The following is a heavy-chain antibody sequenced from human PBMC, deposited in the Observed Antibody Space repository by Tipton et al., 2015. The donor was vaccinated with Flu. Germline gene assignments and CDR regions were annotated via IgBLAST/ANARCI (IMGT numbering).Heavy chain of an antibody. V-gene: IGHV4-39*01. Sequence: TLSLTCTVSGGSISSSSYYWGWIRQPPGKGLEWIGSIYYSGSAHYNPYNPSLKGRVTISVDTSKNQFSLRLSSVTAADTAVYFCARQEYYYDPSGNSSMEFDYWGQGTLVTVSS. CDR2: IYYSGSA. CDR3: ARQEYYYDPSGNSSMEFDY. J-gene: IGHJ4*02. D-gene: IGHD3-22*01. CDR1: GGSISSSSYY.